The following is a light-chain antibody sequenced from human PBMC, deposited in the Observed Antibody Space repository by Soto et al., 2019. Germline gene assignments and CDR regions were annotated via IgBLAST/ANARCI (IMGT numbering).Light chain of an antibody. CDR2: AAS. V-gene: IGKV3-20*01. CDR1: QSVSSNY. Sequence: EIVLTQSPGPLSLSPGERATLSCRASQSVSSNYLAWFQQKPGQAPRLIIYAASSRATGIPDRFSGSGSGTDFTLTISRLEPEDVAVYYCQQYGSSPQTLGQGTKVDIK. J-gene: IGKJ1*01. CDR3: QQYGSSPQT.